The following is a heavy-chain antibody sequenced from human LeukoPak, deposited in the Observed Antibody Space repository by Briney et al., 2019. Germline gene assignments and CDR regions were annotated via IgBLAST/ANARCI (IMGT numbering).Heavy chain of an antibody. D-gene: IGHD2-21*02. CDR2: IYPGDSDT. CDR1: GYSFTSYW. CDR3: ARTPYCGGDCYTNWFDP. Sequence: GESLKISCKGSGYSFTSYWIGWVRQMPGKGLEWMGIIYPGDSDTRYSPSFQGQVTISADKSISTAYLQWSSLKASDTAMYYCARTPYCGGDCYTNWFDPWGQGTLVTVSS. V-gene: IGHV5-51*01. J-gene: IGHJ5*02.